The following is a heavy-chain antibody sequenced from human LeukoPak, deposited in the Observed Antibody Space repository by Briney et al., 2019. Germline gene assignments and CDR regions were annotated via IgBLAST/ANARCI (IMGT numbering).Heavy chain of an antibody. CDR1: GFTFSAYY. CDR2: ISIGGTTI. J-gene: IGHJ4*02. Sequence: GRSLRLSCAAAGFTFSAYYMSSVHQDPGNGLEWVSYISIGGTTIYYADSVKGRFTISRDNAQNSLYLQMNSLRAEDTGVYYCARDLSPRGYSYGYLGYWGQGTLVTVSS. D-gene: IGHD5-18*01. CDR3: ARDLSPRGYSYGYLGY. V-gene: IGHV3-11*01.